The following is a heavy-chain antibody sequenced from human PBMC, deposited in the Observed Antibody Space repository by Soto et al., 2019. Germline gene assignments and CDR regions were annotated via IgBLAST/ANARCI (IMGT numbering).Heavy chain of an antibody. CDR2: IIPVFGTG. J-gene: IGHJ4*02. CDR1: GGTFSSYA. CDR3: ARVGGTSGYTYGVDY. D-gene: IGHD5-18*01. Sequence: QVQLVQSGAEVKKPGSSVKVSCKASGGTFSSYAISWVRQAPGQGLEWMGGIIPVFGTGIYAQKFQGRVTITEDKSTNTAYMELSSLRSEDTAVYFCARVGGTSGYTYGVDYCGQGTLVTVSS. V-gene: IGHV1-69*06.